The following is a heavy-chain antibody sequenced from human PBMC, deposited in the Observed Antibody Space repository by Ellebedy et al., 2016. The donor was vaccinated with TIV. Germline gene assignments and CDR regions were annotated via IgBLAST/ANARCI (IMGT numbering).Heavy chain of an antibody. CDR1: GFTFTSSA. V-gene: IGHV1-58*01. J-gene: IGHJ4*02. CDR2: IVVGNGDT. CDR3: AAGDFDY. Sequence: AASVKVSCKAAGFTFTSSAVQWVRQARGQRLEWIGLIVVGNGDTIYAQKFQERATITRDMSTSTAYMELSSLRSEDTAVYYCAAGDFDYWGQGTLVTVSS.